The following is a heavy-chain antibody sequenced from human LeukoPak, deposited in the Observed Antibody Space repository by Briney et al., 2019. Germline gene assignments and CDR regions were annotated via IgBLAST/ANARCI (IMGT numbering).Heavy chain of an antibody. D-gene: IGHD6-13*01. V-gene: IGHV3-23*01. J-gene: IGHJ4*02. CDR1: GFIFSSYA. CDR2: ISGSGGST. Sequence: GRSLRLSCAASGFIFSSYAMHWVRQAPGKGLEWVSAISGSGGSTYYADSVKGRFTISRDNSKNTLYLQMNSLRAEDTAVYYCAKGIMIAAAGTIDYWGQGTLVTVSS. CDR3: AKGIMIAAAGTIDY.